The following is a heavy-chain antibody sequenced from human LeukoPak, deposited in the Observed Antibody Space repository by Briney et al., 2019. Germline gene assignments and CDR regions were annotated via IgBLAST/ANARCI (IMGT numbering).Heavy chain of an antibody. J-gene: IGHJ4*02. Sequence: GGSLGLSCAASGFTFDDYAMHWVRQAPGKGLEWVSGISWNSGSIGYADSVKGRFTISRDNAKNSLYLQMNSLRAEDTALYYCAKAHRLRYFDWLFDYWGQGTLVTVSP. CDR1: GFTFDDYA. V-gene: IGHV3-9*01. CDR3: AKAHRLRYFDWLFDY. CDR2: ISWNSGSI. D-gene: IGHD3-9*01.